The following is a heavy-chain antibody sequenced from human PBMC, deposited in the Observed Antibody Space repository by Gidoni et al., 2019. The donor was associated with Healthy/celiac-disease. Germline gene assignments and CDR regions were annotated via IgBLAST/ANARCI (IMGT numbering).Heavy chain of an antibody. D-gene: IGHD6-19*01. J-gene: IGHJ5*02. Sequence: QVQLVQSGAEVKKPGASVKVSCKASGYTFTSYYMHWVRQAPGQGLEWMGIINPSGGRKSYAQKFQGRVTMTRETATSTVYMELSSLRSEDTAVYYCAREGSGWPRRNWFDPWGQGTLVTVSS. CDR2: INPSGGRK. CDR3: AREGSGWPRRNWFDP. CDR1: GYTFTSYY. V-gene: IGHV1-46*01.